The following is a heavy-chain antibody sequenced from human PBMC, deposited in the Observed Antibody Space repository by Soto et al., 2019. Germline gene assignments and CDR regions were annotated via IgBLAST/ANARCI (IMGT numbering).Heavy chain of an antibody. D-gene: IGHD6-25*01. V-gene: IGHV2-5*01. CDR3: AHREWVAATDYYYYALDV. CDR2: IYWNEDK. Sequence: QITLKESGPTLVKPTQTLTLTCSFSGFSLTSSGEGVGWVRQAPGKTLEWLALIYWNEDKAYSPSLKSRLTISKDSSKKQVVLTMTNMDPVDTGTYFCAHREWVAATDYYYYALDVWGPGTTVTVSS. J-gene: IGHJ6*02. CDR1: GFSLTSSGEG.